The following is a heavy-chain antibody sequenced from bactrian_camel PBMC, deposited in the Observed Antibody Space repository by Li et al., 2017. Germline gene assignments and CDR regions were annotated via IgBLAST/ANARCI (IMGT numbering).Heavy chain of an antibody. V-gene: IGHV3S6*01. J-gene: IGHJ6*01. CDR2: ITGSGADI. CDR3: SRAGLYAEFDV. CDR1: GSTDRRYC. Sequence: HVQLVESGGGSVQAGGSLRLSCAASGSTDRRYCMGWFRQAPGKGLEWVSRITGSGADILYADSLKGRVTISRDDAKNTLYLELNNLKAEDTAIYYCSRAGLYAEFDVWGQGTQVTVS. D-gene: IGHD5*01.